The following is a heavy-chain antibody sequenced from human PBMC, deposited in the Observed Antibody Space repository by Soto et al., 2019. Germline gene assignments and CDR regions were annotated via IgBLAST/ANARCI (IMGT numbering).Heavy chain of an antibody. V-gene: IGHV3-23*01. J-gene: IGHJ5*02. Sequence: GGSLRLSCAASGFTFSSYAMSWVRQAPGKGLEWVSAISGSGGRTYYADSVKGRFTISRDNSKNTLYLQMNSLRAEDTAVYYCAKERGIAAAGPLWGNWFDPWGQGTLVTVSS. D-gene: IGHD6-13*01. CDR1: GFTFSSYA. CDR2: ISGSGGRT. CDR3: AKERGIAAAGPLWGNWFDP.